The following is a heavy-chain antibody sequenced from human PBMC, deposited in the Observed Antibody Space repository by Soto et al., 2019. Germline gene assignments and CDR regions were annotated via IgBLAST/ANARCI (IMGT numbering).Heavy chain of an antibody. Sequence: PSETLSLTCTVPGGSISSSSYYWGWIRQPPGKGLEWIGSIYYSGSTYYNPSLKSRVTIYVDTSKNQFSLKLSSVTAADTAVYYCAKSMTTMVTLDYWGQGTLVTVSS. D-gene: IGHD1-1*01. V-gene: IGHV4-39*01. CDR2: IYYSGST. CDR3: AKSMTTMVTLDY. CDR1: GGSISSSSYY. J-gene: IGHJ4*02.